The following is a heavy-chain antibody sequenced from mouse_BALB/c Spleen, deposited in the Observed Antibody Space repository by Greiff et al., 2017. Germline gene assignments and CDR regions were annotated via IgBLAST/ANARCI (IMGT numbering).Heavy chain of an antibody. Sequence: QVQLKQSGAELVRPGTSVKVSCKASGYAFTNYLIEWVKQRPGQGLEWIGVINPGSGGTNYNEKFKGKATLTADKSSSTAYMQLSSLTSDDSAVYFCARGGDYYAMDYWGQGTSVTVSS. CDR1: GYAFTNYL. CDR2: INPGSGGT. CDR3: ARGGDYYAMDY. J-gene: IGHJ4*01. V-gene: IGHV1-54*01.